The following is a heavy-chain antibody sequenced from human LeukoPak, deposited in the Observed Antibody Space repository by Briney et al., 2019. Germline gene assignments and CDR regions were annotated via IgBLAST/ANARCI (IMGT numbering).Heavy chain of an antibody. Sequence: GTLRLSCAASGFTFSSYGMSWVRQAPGKGLEWIGSIYHSGSTYYNPSLKSRVTISVDTSKNQFSLKLSSVTAADTAVYYCAIAVTKPPFYYYYMDVWGKGTTVTVSS. D-gene: IGHD4-17*01. CDR1: GFTFSSYG. J-gene: IGHJ6*03. CDR3: AIAVTKPPFYYYYMDV. CDR2: IYHSGST. V-gene: IGHV4-38-2*01.